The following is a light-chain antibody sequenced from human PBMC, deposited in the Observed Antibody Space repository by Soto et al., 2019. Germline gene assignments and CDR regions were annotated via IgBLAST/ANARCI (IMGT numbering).Light chain of an antibody. V-gene: IGKV3-20*01. J-gene: IGKJ1*01. CDR2: GAS. Sequence: EIVLTQSPGTLSLSPGERATLSCRASQSVSSSYLAWYQQKPGQAPRLLIYGASSRATGIPDRFSGSGSGTDFTLTISRLEPEDFAVYYCQQYGSSRFSWTFGQGTKVDIK. CDR3: QQYGSSRFSWT. CDR1: QSVSSSY.